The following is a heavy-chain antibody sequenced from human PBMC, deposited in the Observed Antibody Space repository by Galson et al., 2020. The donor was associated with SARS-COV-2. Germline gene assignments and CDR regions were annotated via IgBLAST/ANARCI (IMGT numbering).Heavy chain of an antibody. CDR3: ARESRWDLYFDH. D-gene: IGHD1-26*01. J-gene: IGHJ4*02. Sequence: SESLSLTCTVSCGPISSGSYYWSWIRQPAGKGLEWIGCIYTGVNTNYNPALKSRVTISVDTSKNHFSLKLSSVTAADTAVYYCARESRWDLYFDHWGQGTLVTVSS. CDR2: IYTGVNT. V-gene: IGHV4-61*02. CDR1: CGPISSGSYY.